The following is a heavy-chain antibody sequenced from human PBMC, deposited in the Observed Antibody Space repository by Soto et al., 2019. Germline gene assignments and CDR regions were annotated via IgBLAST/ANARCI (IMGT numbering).Heavy chain of an antibody. V-gene: IGHV4-30-2*01. CDR1: GGSISSGGYS. Sequence: SETLPLTCAVAGGSISSGGYSWSWIRQPPGKGLEWIGYIYHSGSTYYNPSLKSRVTISVDRSKNQFSLKLSSVTAADTAVYYCARGGAAAGFFDYWGQGTLVTVSS. D-gene: IGHD6-13*01. J-gene: IGHJ4*02. CDR2: IYHSGST. CDR3: ARGGAAAGFFDY.